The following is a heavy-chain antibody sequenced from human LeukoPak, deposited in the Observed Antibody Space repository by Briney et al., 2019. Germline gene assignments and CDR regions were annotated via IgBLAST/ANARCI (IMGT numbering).Heavy chain of an antibody. CDR3: AARKVRGVWFYLDY. D-gene: IGHD3-10*01. Sequence: GGSLRLSCAASGFTFSAYAMAWVRQAPGKGPEWVSTIYDDNTYYADSVKGRFAISTDNSKNTLYLQMNSLRVEDTAVYFCAARKVRGVWFYLDYWGQGTLVTVSS. J-gene: IGHJ4*02. CDR1: GFTFSAYA. V-gene: IGHV3-23*01. CDR2: IYDDNT.